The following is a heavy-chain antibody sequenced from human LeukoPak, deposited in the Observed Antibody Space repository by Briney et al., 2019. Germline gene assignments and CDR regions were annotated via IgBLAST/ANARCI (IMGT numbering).Heavy chain of an antibody. CDR2: IYSGGST. Sequence: GGSLRLSCAASGFTVSSNYMSWVRQAPGKGLEWVSVIYSGGSTYYADSVKGRFTISRDNSKNTLYLQMNSLRAEDTAVYYCARGRLGQWLVRFDYWGQGTLVTVSS. J-gene: IGHJ4*02. V-gene: IGHV3-53*01. D-gene: IGHD6-19*01. CDR3: ARGRLGQWLVRFDY. CDR1: GFTVSSNY.